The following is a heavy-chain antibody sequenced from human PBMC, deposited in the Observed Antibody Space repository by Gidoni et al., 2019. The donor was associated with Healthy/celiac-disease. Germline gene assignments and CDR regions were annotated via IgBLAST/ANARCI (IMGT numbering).Heavy chain of an antibody. D-gene: IGHD5-18*01. CDR1: GFTFSSYS. Sequence: EVQLVESGGGLVKPGGSLRLSCAASGFTFSSYSMNWVRQAPGKGLEWVSSISSSSSYIYYADSVKGRFTISRDNAKNSLYLQMNSLRAEDTAVYYCARGGGYSYGLDDWGQGTLVTVSS. J-gene: IGHJ4*02. CDR3: ARGGGYSYGLDD. V-gene: IGHV3-21*01. CDR2: ISSSSSYI.